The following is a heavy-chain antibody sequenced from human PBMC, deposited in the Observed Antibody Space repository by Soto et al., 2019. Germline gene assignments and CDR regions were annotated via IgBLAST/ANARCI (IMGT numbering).Heavy chain of an antibody. CDR1: GGSISSGGYS. CDR3: ARTLYSYGPRFDY. CDR2: IHYSGST. V-gene: IGHV4-61*08. D-gene: IGHD5-18*01. Sequence: PSETLSLTCAVSGGSISSGGYSWSWIRQPPGKGLEWIGYIHYSGSTYYNPSLKSRVTISVDTSKNQFSLKLSSVTAADTAVYYCARTLYSYGPRFDYWGQGTLVTVSS. J-gene: IGHJ4*02.